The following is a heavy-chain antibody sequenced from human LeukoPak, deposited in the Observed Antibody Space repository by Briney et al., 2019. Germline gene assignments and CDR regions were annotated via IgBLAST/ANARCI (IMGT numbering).Heavy chain of an antibody. CDR1: GFTFSNYW. Sequence: GGSLRLSCAASGFTFSNYWMLWVRQAPGKGLVWVSRIIGDGSARDYADSVKGRFTISRDNAKNTVYLQLNSLRAEDTAVYYCARDLRDYNYWGQGALVTVSP. CDR3: ARDLRDYNY. D-gene: IGHD4-11*01. J-gene: IGHJ4*02. V-gene: IGHV3-74*01. CDR2: IIGDGSAR.